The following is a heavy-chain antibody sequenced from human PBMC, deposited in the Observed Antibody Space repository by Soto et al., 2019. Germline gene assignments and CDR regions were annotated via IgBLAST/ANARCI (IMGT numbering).Heavy chain of an antibody. V-gene: IGHV3-23*01. Sequence: GGSLRLSYAASGFTFSNYAMSWVRQAPGKGLEWVSVISESGGSTYYADSVKGRFTISRDNSKSMLYLQMNSLRGDDTAIYYCEKAISGYYAPSDYWGQGTQVTVSS. D-gene: IGHD3-22*01. CDR2: ISESGGST. CDR3: EKAISGYYAPSDY. J-gene: IGHJ4*02. CDR1: GFTFSNYA.